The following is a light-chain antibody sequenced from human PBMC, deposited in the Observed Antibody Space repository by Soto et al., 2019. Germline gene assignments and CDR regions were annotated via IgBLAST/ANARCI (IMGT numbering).Light chain of an antibody. CDR3: QQYGGSPWT. V-gene: IGKV3-20*01. Sequence: EVALTQSPGTLSLSPGARATLSCRASQSIANNYLTWYHQKPGQAPRVRIYDASTRAAGIPDRFSGSGSGTDFTLTISRREPEDSAVYDCQQYGGSPWTFGQGTKVDI. CDR2: DAS. J-gene: IGKJ1*01. CDR1: QSIANNY.